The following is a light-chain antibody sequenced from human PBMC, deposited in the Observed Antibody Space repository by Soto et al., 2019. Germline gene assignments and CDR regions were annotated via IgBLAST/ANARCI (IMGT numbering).Light chain of an antibody. Sequence: DIQMTQSPSTLSASVGDRVTITCRASQSISCWLAWYQQKPGKAPKPLIYKASSLESGVPSRFSGSGSGTEFTLTISSLQPDDFATYYCQQYNSSPWTFGQGTKVEIK. CDR1: QSISCW. CDR3: QQYNSSPWT. J-gene: IGKJ1*01. CDR2: KAS. V-gene: IGKV1-5*03.